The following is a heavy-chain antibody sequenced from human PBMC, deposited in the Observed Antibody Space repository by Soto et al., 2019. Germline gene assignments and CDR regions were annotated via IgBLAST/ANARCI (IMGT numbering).Heavy chain of an antibody. CDR1: GDSISSYY. D-gene: IGHD6-13*01. CDR3: ARENVLLAASGKRDFDC. V-gene: IGHV4-4*07. J-gene: IGHJ4*02. CDR2: IYTSGST. Sequence: PSETLSLTCTVSGDSISSYYWTWIRQPAGKGLEWIGRIYTSGSTNYNPSLKSRVTMSVDTSKNQFSLNLTSVTAADTAVYYCARENVLLAASGKRDFDCWGQGILVTVSS.